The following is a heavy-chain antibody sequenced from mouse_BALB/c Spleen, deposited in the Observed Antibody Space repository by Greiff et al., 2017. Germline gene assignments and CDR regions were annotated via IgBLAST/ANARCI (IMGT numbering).Heavy chain of an antibody. CDR1: GFNIKDTY. J-gene: IGHJ4*01. D-gene: IGHD2-1*01. CDR3: ARRKGYGNYVGYAMDD. Sequence: VQLKQSGAELVKPGASVKLSCTASGFNIKDTYMHWVKQRPEQGLEWIGRIDPANGNTKYDPKFQGKATITADTSSNTAYLQLSSLTSEDTAVYYCARRKGYGNYVGYAMDDWGQGTSVTVSS. V-gene: IGHV14-3*02. CDR2: IDPANGNT.